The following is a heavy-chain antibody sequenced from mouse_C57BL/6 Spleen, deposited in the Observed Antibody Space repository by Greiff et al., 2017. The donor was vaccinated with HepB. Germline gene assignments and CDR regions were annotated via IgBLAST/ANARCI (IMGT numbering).Heavy chain of an antibody. D-gene: IGHD1-1*02. CDR2: IDPENGDT. J-gene: IGHJ2*01. V-gene: IGHV14-4*01. CDR1: GFNIKDDY. CDR3: TTPYGSYAY. Sequence: VQLKESGAELVRPGASVKLSCTASGFNIKDDYMHWVKQRPEQGLEWIGWIDPENGDTEYASKFQGKATITADTSSNTAYLQLSSLTSEDTALYYCTTPYGSYAYWGQGTTLTVSS.